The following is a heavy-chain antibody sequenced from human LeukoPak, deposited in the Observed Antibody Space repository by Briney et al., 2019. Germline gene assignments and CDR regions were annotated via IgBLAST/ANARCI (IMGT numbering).Heavy chain of an antibody. D-gene: IGHD2-15*01. CDR3: AKDLCGSCYNWFDP. V-gene: IGHV3-30*18. J-gene: IGHJ5*02. Sequence: GGSLRLSCAASGFTFSSYGMHWVRQAPGKGLEWVAVIPYDGSNKYYADSVKGRFTISRDNSKNTLYLQMNSLRAEDTAVYYCAKDLCGSCYNWFDPWGQGTLVTVSS. CDR1: GFTFSSYG. CDR2: IPYDGSNK.